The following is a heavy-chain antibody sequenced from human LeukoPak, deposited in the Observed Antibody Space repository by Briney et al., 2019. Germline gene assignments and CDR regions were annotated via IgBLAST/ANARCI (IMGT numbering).Heavy chain of an antibody. J-gene: IGHJ4*02. CDR1: GYSFTSYW. D-gene: IGHD1-26*01. CDR3: ATHSGSYFYYFDN. Sequence: GASLQISCKGSGYSFTSYWIAWVRQLPGKGLEWMGIIYPGDSDTRYSPSFQGQVTISADKSISTAYLQWSSLKASDTAMYYCATHSGSYFYYFDNWGQGTLVTVSS. CDR2: IYPGDSDT. V-gene: IGHV5-51*01.